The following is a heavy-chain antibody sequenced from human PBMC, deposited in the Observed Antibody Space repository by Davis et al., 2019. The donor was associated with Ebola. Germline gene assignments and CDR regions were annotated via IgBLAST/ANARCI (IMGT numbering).Heavy chain of an antibody. CDR3: ASRMDSEGYYYGMDV. CDR2: IYHSGST. Sequence: PSETLSLTCAVSGYSISSGYYWGWIRQPPGKGLEWIGSIYHSGSTYYNPSLKSRVTISVDTSKNQFSLKLSSVTAADTAVYYCASRMDSEGYYYGMDVWGQGTTVTVSS. D-gene: IGHD3/OR15-3a*01. J-gene: IGHJ6*02. CDR1: GYSISSGYY. V-gene: IGHV4-38-2*01.